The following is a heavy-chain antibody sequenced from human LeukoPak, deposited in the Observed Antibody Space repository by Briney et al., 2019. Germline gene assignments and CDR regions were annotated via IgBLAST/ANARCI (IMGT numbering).Heavy chain of an antibody. J-gene: IGHJ4*02. CDR3: STGMLRGLAPVFLDY. Sequence: SETLSLTCTVSGGSISSGSYYWSWIRQPAGKGLEWIGRIYTSGSTNYNPSLKSRVTISVDTAKNKFSLKLSSVTAADTAVYYCSTGMLRGLAPVFLDYWGQGTLVTVSS. CDR1: GGSISSGSYY. V-gene: IGHV4-61*02. CDR2: IYTSGST. D-gene: IGHD3-10*01.